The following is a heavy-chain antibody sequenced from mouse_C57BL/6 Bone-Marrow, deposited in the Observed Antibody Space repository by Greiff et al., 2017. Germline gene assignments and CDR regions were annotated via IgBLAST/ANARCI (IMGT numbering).Heavy chain of an antibody. D-gene: IGHD2-4*01. V-gene: IGHV5-9-1*02. CDR3: TREGYDDKALWCFAV. J-gene: IGHJ1*03. CDR2: ISSGGDYI. Sequence: EVMLVESGEGLVKPGGSLKLSCAASGFTFSSYAVSWVRQTPEKRLEWVAYISSGGDYIYYADTVTGRFTISSDNARNTLYLQMSSLKSEDTAMYYCTREGYDDKALWCFAVWGTGTLVTVSA. CDR1: GFTFSSYA.